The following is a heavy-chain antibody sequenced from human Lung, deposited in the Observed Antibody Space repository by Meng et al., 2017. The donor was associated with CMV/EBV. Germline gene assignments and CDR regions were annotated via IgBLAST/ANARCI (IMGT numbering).Heavy chain of an antibody. CDR3: AKWIGGSNYYGMDV. Sequence: SCAASGFTFSSYGMHWVRQAPGKGLEWVAVIWYDGSNKYYADSVKGRFTISRDNSKNTLYLQMNSLRAEDTAVYYCAKWIGGSNYYGMDVWGQGTTVTVSS. D-gene: IGHD2-15*01. CDR1: GFTFSSYG. J-gene: IGHJ6*02. V-gene: IGHV3-33*06. CDR2: IWYDGSNK.